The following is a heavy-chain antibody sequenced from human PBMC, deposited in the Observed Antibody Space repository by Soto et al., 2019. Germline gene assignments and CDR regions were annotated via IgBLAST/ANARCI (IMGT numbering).Heavy chain of an antibody. Sequence: ASVKVSCKASGYTCTGYYMHWVRQAPGQGLEWMGWINPNSGGTNYAQKFQGWVTMTRDTSISTAYMELSRLRSDDTAVYYCARALVYYYDSRFYGMDVWGQGTTVTVSS. CDR3: ARALVYYYDSRFYGMDV. CDR1: GYTCTGYY. V-gene: IGHV1-2*04. CDR2: INPNSGGT. D-gene: IGHD3-22*01. J-gene: IGHJ6*02.